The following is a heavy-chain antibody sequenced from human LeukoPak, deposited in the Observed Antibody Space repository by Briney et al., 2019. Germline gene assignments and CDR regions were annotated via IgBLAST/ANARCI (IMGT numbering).Heavy chain of an antibody. CDR1: GFSFADAT. J-gene: IGHJ6*03. CDR3: AKDPYMDV. CDR2: INWNSGTM. V-gene: IGHV3-9*01. Sequence: GRSLRLSCAASGFSFADATMHWVRQVPGKGLECVSGINWNSGTMGYADSVKGRFTVSRDNAKNSLYLQMNSLKTEDTALYYCAKDPYMDVWGKGTTVTVSS.